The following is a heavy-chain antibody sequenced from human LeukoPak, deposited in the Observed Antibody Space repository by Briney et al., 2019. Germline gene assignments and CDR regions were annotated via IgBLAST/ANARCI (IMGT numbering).Heavy chain of an antibody. J-gene: IGHJ4*02. CDR3: ARDQEGFDY. Sequence: ASVKVSCKASGYTFTSYGISWVRQAPGQGLEWMGWISSYNGDTNYAQKFQGRVTVTRDTSTSTVHMELSGLRSEDTAVYYCARDQEGFDYWGQGTLVTVSS. CDR1: GYTFTSYG. CDR2: ISSYNGDT. V-gene: IGHV1-18*01.